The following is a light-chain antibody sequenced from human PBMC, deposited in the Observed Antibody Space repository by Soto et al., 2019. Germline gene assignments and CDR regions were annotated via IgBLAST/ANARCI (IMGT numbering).Light chain of an antibody. CDR1: QSVNSNY. V-gene: IGKV3D-20*02. CDR3: QQRSSWPIT. J-gene: IGKJ5*01. CDR2: GAS. Sequence: EMVMTQSPAILSVSPGESATLSCRASQSVNSNYLAWYQQKPGQAPRLLIYGASTRATGIPARFSGSGSGTEFTLTISSLEPEDFAVYYCQQRSSWPITFGQGTRLEIK.